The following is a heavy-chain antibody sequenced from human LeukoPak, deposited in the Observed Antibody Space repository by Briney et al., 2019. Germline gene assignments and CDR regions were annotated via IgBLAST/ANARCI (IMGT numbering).Heavy chain of an antibody. CDR3: ARHAGFASGWVSYYYDL. CDR2: IYTGGRT. J-gene: IGHJ4*02. CDR1: GFTLTSSY. D-gene: IGHD6-19*01. V-gene: IGHV3-66*04. Sequence: GGSLRLSCTASGFTLTSSYMSWVRQAPGKGLEWVSLIYTGGRTHFADSVKGRFTLSRDNSKNTLYLQMNTLRAEDTAVYYCARHAGFASGWVSYYYDLWGQGTLVTVSS.